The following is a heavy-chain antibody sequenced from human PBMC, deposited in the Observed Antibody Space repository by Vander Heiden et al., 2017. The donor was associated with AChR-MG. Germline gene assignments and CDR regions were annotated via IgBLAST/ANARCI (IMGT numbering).Heavy chain of an antibody. CDR2: IIPIFGTA. J-gene: IGHJ4*02. D-gene: IGHD3-22*01. CDR3: ARTDRAIVVVPYGFDY. V-gene: IGHV1-69*01. CDR1: GGTFSSYA. Sequence: QVQLVQAGAEVRKPGSSVKVSCKASGGTFSSYAISWVRQAPGQGLEWMGGIIPIFGTANYAQKFQGRVTITADESTSTAYMELSSLRSEDTAVYYCARTDRAIVVVPYGFDYWGQGTLVTVSS.